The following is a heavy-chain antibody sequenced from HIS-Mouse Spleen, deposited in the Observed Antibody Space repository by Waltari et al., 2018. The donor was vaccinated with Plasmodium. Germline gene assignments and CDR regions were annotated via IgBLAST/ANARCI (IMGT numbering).Heavy chain of an antibody. D-gene: IGHD3-10*01. CDR3: ARRRGPFDY. Sequence: EVQLVESGGGWVERGGSVRVSCEACGFKVGSYWMGWVRQAPGKGLELVANIKQDGSEKYYVDSVKGRFTISRDNAKNSLYLQMNSLRAEDTAVYYCARRRGPFDYWGQGTLVTVSS. CDR2: IKQDGSEK. J-gene: IGHJ4*02. V-gene: IGHV3-7*01. CDR1: GFKVGSYW.